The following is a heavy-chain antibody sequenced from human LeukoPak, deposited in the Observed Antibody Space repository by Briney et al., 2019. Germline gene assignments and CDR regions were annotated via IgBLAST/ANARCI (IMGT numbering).Heavy chain of an antibody. CDR2: ISYSGST. CDR3: ARRRKLLWFGESHFDY. V-gene: IGHV4-30-4*07. J-gene: IGHJ4*02. CDR1: GDSISSGDYS. Sequence: SQTLSLTCAVSGDSISSGDYSWTWIRQPPGKGLEWIGYISYSGSTYYNPSLKSRVTISVDTSKNQFSLKLSSVTAADTAVYYCARRRKLLWFGESHFDYWGQGTLVTVSS. D-gene: IGHD3-10*01.